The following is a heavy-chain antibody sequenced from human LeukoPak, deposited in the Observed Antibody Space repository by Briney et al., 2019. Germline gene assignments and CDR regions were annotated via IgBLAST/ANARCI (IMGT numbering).Heavy chain of an antibody. Sequence: ASVKVSCKASGYTFTSYAMNWVRQAPGQGLEWMGWINTNTGNPTYAQGFTGRFVFSLDTSVSTAYLQISSLKAEDTAVYYCAREDWSSGYDLSRMDAFDIWGQGTMVTVSS. D-gene: IGHD5-12*01. J-gene: IGHJ3*02. CDR2: INTNTGNP. CDR1: GYTFTSYA. CDR3: AREDWSSGYDLSRMDAFDI. V-gene: IGHV7-4-1*02.